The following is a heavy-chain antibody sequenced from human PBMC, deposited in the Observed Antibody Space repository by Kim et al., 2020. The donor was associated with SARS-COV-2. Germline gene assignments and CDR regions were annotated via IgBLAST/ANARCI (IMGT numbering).Heavy chain of an antibody. CDR3: AREFGPDTYSSGWHSPWDYYYYYYGMDV. Sequence: SQTLSLTCAISGDSVSSNSAAWNWIRQSPSRGLEWLGRTYYRSKWYNDYAVSVKSRITINPDTSKNQFSLQLNSVTPEDTAVYYCAREFGPDTYSSGWHSPWDYYYYYYGMDVWGQGTTVTVSS. D-gene: IGHD6-19*01. CDR2: TYYRSKWYN. CDR1: GDSVSSNSAA. V-gene: IGHV6-1*01. J-gene: IGHJ6*02.